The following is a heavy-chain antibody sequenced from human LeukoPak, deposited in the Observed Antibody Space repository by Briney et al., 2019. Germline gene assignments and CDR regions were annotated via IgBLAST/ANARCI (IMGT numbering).Heavy chain of an antibody. Sequence: GGSLRLSCAASGFTFSDDYMTWLRQVPGKGLESIAYIGGSGSDTNYADSVRGRFTISRDNARSSLFLQMNSLTAEDSAVYFCVRHTRTAAFWGQGALVTVSS. D-gene: IGHD2-15*01. CDR1: GFTFSDDY. CDR2: IGGSGSDT. CDR3: VRHTRTAAF. V-gene: IGHV3-11*06. J-gene: IGHJ4*02.